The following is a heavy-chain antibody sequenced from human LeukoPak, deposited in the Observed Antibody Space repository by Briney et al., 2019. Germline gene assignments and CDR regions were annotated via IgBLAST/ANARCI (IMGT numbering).Heavy chain of an antibody. V-gene: IGHV4-39*07. Sequence: PSETLSLTCTVSGGSVSSNRYYWGWIRQPPGKGLEWIGSIYYSGSTYYNPSLKSRVTISVDTSKNQFSLKLSSVTAADTAVYYCTSLVGSRDFGCWGQGTLVSVSS. J-gene: IGHJ4*02. D-gene: IGHD6-13*01. CDR1: GGSVSSNRYY. CDR3: TSLVGSRDFGC. CDR2: IYYSGST.